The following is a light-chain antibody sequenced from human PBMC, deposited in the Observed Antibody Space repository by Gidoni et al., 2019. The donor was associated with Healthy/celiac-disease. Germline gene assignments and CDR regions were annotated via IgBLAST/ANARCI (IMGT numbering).Light chain of an antibody. J-gene: IGKJ4*01. Sequence: ETVLTPSPATLSSSPGERATLTCRASQSVSSYLAWYQQKPGQAPRLLIYDASTRSTGVPSRFSGSGSGTDFTLTISSLQPEDFAVYYCQQRSNWPSLTFGQGTKVEIK. V-gene: IGKV3-11*01. CDR2: DAS. CDR3: QQRSNWPSLT. CDR1: QSVSSY.